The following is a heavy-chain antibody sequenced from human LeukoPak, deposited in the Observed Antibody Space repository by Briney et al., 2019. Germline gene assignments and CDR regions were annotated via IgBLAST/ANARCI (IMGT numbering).Heavy chain of an antibody. Sequence: PGGSLRLSCAASGFTFSLYSMTWVRQAPGKGLEWVSSVSSSSSDIYYVDSVKGRFTISRDNAKNTLYLQMNSLTGEDTAVYYCAYSDHFDNWGQGTLVTVSS. CDR3: AYSDHFDN. V-gene: IGHV3-21*01. CDR1: GFTFSLYS. J-gene: IGHJ4*02. D-gene: IGHD4-17*01. CDR2: VSSSSSDI.